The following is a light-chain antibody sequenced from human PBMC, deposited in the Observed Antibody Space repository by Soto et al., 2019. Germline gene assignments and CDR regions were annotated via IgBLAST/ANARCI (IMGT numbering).Light chain of an antibody. V-gene: IGLV1-44*01. CDR2: SNN. J-gene: IGLJ1*01. CDR3: AAWDASLGGFYV. CDR1: RSSIGSNT. Sequence: QSALTQPPSVSGTPGQMVTISCSGSRSSIGSNTVNWYQHLPGSAPKLLIYSNNHRPSGVPDRFSASKAGASASLAISGLQSEDEGDYYCAAWDASLGGFYVFGSGTKVTVL.